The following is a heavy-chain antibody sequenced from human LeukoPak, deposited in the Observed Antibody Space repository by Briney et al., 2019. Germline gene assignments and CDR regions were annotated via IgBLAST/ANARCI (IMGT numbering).Heavy chain of an antibody. D-gene: IGHD2-2*01. CDR1: GFTFSDST. CDR3: ARDLGCSSTRCFRGPYYYYYLDV. CDR2: ISDRSSYI. J-gene: IGHJ6*03. Sequence: GGSLRLSCAGSGFTFSDSTMIWVRQAPGKGLEWVSSISDRSSYIYYADSVKGRFTISRDNARNSLYLQMNSLRAEDTAVYYCARDLGCSSTRCFRGPYYYYYLDVWGNGTTVTVSS. V-gene: IGHV3-21*01.